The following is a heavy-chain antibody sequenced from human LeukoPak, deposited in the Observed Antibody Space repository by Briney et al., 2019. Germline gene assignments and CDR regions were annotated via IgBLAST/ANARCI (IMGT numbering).Heavy chain of an antibody. Sequence: GGSLRLSCAASGFTFSSYGMHWVRQAPGKGLEWVAVISYDGSNKYYADSVKGRFTISRDNSKNTLYLQMNSLRAEDTAVYYCARGGLTIFGVVNYMDVWGKGTTVTVSS. D-gene: IGHD3-3*01. J-gene: IGHJ6*03. CDR2: ISYDGSNK. V-gene: IGHV3-30*03. CDR3: ARGGLTIFGVVNYMDV. CDR1: GFTFSSYG.